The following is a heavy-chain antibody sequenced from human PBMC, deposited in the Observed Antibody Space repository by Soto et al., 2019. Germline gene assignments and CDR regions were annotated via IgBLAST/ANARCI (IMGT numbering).Heavy chain of an antibody. CDR1: GFTFSSYA. D-gene: IGHD6-6*01. Sequence: GGSLRLSCAASGFTFSSYAMSWVRQAPGKGLEWVSAISGSGGSTYYADSVKGRFTISRDNSENTLYLQMNSLRAEDTAVYYGAKDRGSSCLIGDWGQGTLVTVSS. CDR2: ISGSGGST. CDR3: AKDRGSSCLIGD. J-gene: IGHJ4*02. V-gene: IGHV3-23*01.